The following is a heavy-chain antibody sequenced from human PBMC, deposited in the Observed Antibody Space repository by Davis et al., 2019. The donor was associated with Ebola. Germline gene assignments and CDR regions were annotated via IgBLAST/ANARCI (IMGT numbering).Heavy chain of an antibody. CDR3: AKAQECSSTTCYAFDI. CDR2: ISDGGSGT. Sequence: GESLKISCAASGFTFSSYEMNWVRQAPGKGLEWVSGISDGGSGTSYADSVKGRFTISRDNSKNTLYLQMNSLRAEDTAVYYCAKAQECSSTTCYAFDIWGQGTMVTVSS. J-gene: IGHJ3*02. D-gene: IGHD2-2*01. CDR1: GFTFSSYE. V-gene: IGHV3-23*01.